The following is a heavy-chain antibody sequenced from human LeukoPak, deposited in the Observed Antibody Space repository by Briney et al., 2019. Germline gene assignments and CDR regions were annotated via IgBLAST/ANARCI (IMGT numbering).Heavy chain of an antibody. CDR3: ARDPDSSGYYFDY. Sequence: SETLSLTCTVSGGSISSYYWSWIRQPPGKGLEWIGYIYYSGSTNYNPSLKNRVTISVDTSKNQFSLKLRSVTAADTAVYYCARDPDSSGYYFDYWGQGTLVTVSS. V-gene: IGHV4-59*01. CDR2: IYYSGST. D-gene: IGHD3-22*01. CDR1: GGSISSYY. J-gene: IGHJ4*02.